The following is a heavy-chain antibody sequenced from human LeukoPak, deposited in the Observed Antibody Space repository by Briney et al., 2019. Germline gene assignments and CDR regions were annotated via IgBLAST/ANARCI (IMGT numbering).Heavy chain of an antibody. CDR2: INPSGGST. Sequence: GASVKVSCKASGYTFTSYYMHWVRQAHGQGLEWMGIINPSGGSTSYAQKFQGRVTMTRDTSTSTVYMELSSLRSEDTAVYYCARSTGGWTQYFQHWGQGTLVTVSS. D-gene: IGHD6-19*01. CDR1: GYTFTSYY. J-gene: IGHJ1*01. V-gene: IGHV1-46*01. CDR3: ARSTGGWTQYFQH.